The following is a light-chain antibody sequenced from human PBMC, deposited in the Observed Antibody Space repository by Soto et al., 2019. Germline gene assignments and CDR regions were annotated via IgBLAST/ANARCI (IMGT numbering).Light chain of an antibody. CDR3: QQYYNSLII. J-gene: IGKJ3*01. V-gene: IGKV3-20*01. CDR2: GAS. Sequence: EIVLTQSPGTLSLSPGERATLSCRASQSVSSSYLAWYQQKPGQAPRLLICGASSRATGIPDRFSGSGSGTDSTLTISRLEPEDFAVYYCQQYYNSLIIFGPGTKVDIK. CDR1: QSVSSSY.